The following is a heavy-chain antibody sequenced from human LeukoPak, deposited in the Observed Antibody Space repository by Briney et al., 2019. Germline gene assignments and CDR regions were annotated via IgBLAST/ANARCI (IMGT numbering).Heavy chain of an antibody. Sequence: SSETLSLTCTVSGGSISSSSYYWGWIRQPPGKGLEWIGSIYYSGSTYYNPSLKSRVTISVDTSKNQFSLKLSSVTAADTAVYYCARESSSIIWGSGYFDYWGQGTLVTVSS. D-gene: IGHD7-27*01. CDR2: IYYSGST. V-gene: IGHV4-39*07. CDR1: GGSISSSSYY. J-gene: IGHJ4*02. CDR3: ARESSSIIWGSGYFDY.